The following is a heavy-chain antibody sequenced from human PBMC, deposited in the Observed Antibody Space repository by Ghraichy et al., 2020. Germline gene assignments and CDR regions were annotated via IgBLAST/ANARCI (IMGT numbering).Heavy chain of an antibody. V-gene: IGHV1-2*02. Sequence: ASVKVSCKASGYTFTGYYMHWVRQAPGQGLEWMGWINPNSGGTNYAQKFQGRVTMTRDTSISTAYMELSRLRSDDTAVYYCAATIAALYYYGMDVWGQGTTVTVYS. J-gene: IGHJ6*02. CDR1: GYTFTGYY. CDR2: INPNSGGT. CDR3: AATIAALYYYGMDV. D-gene: IGHD6-13*01.